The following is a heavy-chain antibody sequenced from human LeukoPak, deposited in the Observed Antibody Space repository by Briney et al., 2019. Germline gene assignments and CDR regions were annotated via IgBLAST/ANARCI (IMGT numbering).Heavy chain of an antibody. D-gene: IGHD3-22*01. CDR1: GFTFSSYS. V-gene: IGHV3-48*04. CDR3: ARDPPANYDTSGYYPDYLDY. J-gene: IGHJ4*02. CDR2: ISRSSSTI. Sequence: GGSLRLSCAASGFTFSSYSMNWVRQAPGKGLEWVSYISRSSSTIHYADSVKGRFTISRDNAKNSLYLQMNSLRAEDTAFYHCARDPPANYDTSGYYPDYLDYWGQGTLVTVSS.